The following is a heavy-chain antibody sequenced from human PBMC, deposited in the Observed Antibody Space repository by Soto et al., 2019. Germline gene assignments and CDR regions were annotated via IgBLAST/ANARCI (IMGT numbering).Heavy chain of an antibody. CDR2: INPSGGST. CDR3: ARARGLDYYDSSGYYYGGNAFDI. CDR1: GYTFTSYY. J-gene: IGHJ3*02. V-gene: IGHV1-46*03. D-gene: IGHD3-22*01. Sequence: ASVKVSCKASGYTFTSYYMHWVRQAPGQGLEWVGIINPSGGSTSYAQKFQGRVTMTRDTSTSTVYMELSSLRSEDTAVYYCARARGLDYYDSSGYYYGGNAFDIWGQGTMVTVSS.